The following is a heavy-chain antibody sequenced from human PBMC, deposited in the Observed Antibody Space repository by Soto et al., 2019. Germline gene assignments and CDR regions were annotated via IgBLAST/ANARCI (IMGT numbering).Heavy chain of an antibody. CDR1: EFTFSSYA. D-gene: IGHD2-8*01. J-gene: IGHJ6*02. CDR2: VSNDGSNK. Sequence: QVQLVESGGGVVQPGESLRLSCAASEFTFSSYAMHWVRQAPGKGLEWVAVVSNDGSNKYYADSVKGRFTISRDNSKNTLNLQMNSLRAEDTAVYYCAKDQSTNSRSYYALDVWGQGTTVTVSS. CDR3: AKDQSTNSRSYYALDV. V-gene: IGHV3-30*18.